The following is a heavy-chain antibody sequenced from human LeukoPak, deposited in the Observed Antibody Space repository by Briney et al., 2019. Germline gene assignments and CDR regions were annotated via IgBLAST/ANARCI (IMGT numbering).Heavy chain of an antibody. D-gene: IGHD2-8*01. V-gene: IGHV3-23*01. CDR2: MGGGDDDR. CDR3: AKDSWSGNGIYDALDI. J-gene: IGHJ3*02. CDR1: GFTFSSYW. Sequence: GGSLRLSCAASGFTFSSYWMSWVRQAPGKRLEWVSVMGGGDDDRYYIDSVKGRFTVSRDNSKSTLSLQMNSLRPEDTAVYYCAKDSWSGNGIYDALDIWGQGTMVTVSS.